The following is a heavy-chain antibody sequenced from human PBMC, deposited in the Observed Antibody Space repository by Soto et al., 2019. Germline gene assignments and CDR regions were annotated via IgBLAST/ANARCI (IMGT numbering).Heavy chain of an antibody. CDR2: IIPIFGTA. D-gene: IGHD1-26*01. CDR3: ARGSVDVWELLIFDY. J-gene: IGHJ4*02. CDR1: GGTFSSYA. V-gene: IGHV1-69*13. Sequence: ASVKVSCKASGGTFSSYAISWVRQAPGQGLEWMGGIIPIFGTANYAQKFQGRVTITADESTSTAYMELSSLRSEDTAVYYCARGSVDVWELLIFDYWGQGTLVTVSS.